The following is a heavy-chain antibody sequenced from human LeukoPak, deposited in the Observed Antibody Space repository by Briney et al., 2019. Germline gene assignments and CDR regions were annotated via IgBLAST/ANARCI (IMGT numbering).Heavy chain of an antibody. CDR3: ARDSYYYDSSGYHDAFDI. CDR2: ISSSGSTI. J-gene: IGHJ3*02. D-gene: IGHD3-22*01. Sequence: GGSLRLSCPASGFTFSDYYMSWIRQAPGKGLEWVSYISSSGSTIYYADSVKGRFTISRDNAKNSLYLQMNSLRAEDTAVYYCARDSYYYDSSGYHDAFDIWGQGTMVTVSS. CDR1: GFTFSDYY. V-gene: IGHV3-11*01.